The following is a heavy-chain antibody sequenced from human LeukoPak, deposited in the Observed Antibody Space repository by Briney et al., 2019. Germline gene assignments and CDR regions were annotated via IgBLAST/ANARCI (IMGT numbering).Heavy chain of an antibody. CDR1: GGTFSSHA. CDR2: IIAIFGTA. V-gene: IGHV1-69*05. Sequence: SVKVSCKASGGTFSSHAISWVRQAPGQGLEWMGGIIAIFGTANYAQKFQGGVTITTDESTSTAYMELSSLRSEDTAVYYCARAGVSYYYMDVWGKGTTVTVSS. CDR3: ARAGVSYYYMDV. J-gene: IGHJ6*03. D-gene: IGHD2-8*01.